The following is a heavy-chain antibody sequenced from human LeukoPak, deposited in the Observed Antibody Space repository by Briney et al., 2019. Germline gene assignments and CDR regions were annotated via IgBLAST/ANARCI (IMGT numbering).Heavy chain of an antibody. CDR2: IYTSGST. CDR3: ARTGGAPMIVVANWFDP. Sequence: PSETLSLTCTVSGGSTSSYYWSWTRQPPGKGLEWIGRIYTSGSTNYNPSLKSRVTISVDTSKNQFSLKLSSVTAADTAVYYCARTGGAPMIVVANWFDPWGQGTLVTVSS. CDR1: GGSTSSYY. D-gene: IGHD3-22*01. V-gene: IGHV4-4*08. J-gene: IGHJ5*02.